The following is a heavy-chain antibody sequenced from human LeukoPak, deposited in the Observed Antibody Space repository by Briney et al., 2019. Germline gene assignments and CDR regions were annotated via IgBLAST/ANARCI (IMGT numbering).Heavy chain of an antibody. CDR1: GGSISSYY. CDR2: IYTSGST. Sequence: PSETLPLTCTVSGGSISSYYWSWIRQPAGKGLECIGHIYTSGSTNYNPSLKSRVTMSVDTSKNQFSLKLSSVTAADTAVYYCARYYTVVTTYRAFDIWGQGTMVTVSS. V-gene: IGHV4-4*07. J-gene: IGHJ3*02. D-gene: IGHD4-23*01. CDR3: ARYYTVVTTYRAFDI.